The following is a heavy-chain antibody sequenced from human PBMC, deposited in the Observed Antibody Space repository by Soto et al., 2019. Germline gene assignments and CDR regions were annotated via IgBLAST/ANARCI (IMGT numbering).Heavy chain of an antibody. CDR1: GGTLSNYA. CDR2: IIPIFGTT. J-gene: IGHJ6*02. V-gene: IGHV1-69*01. CDR3: TRAVRTGNYGMDV. Sequence: QVQLVQGGTEVKMAGSSVRISCEASGGTLSNYAVRWVRQAPGLGLEWMGGIIPIFGTTTYAQKFQGRITITADETTGRVYMDLTGLRSDDTAVFYCTRAVRTGNYGMDVWGQGTTVTVSS.